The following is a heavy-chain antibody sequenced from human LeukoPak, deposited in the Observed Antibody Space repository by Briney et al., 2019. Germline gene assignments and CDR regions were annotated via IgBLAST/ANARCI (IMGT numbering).Heavy chain of an antibody. Sequence: SETLSLTCTVSGGSISSYYWSWIRQPPGKGLEWIGYIYYSGSTNYNPSLKSRVTISVDTSKNQFSLKLSSVTAADTAVYYCARGYCSGGSCPIYYYYMDVWGKGTLVTVSS. J-gene: IGHJ6*03. V-gene: IGHV4-59*01. CDR3: ARGYCSGGSCPIYYYYMDV. CDR1: GGSISSYY. CDR2: IYYSGST. D-gene: IGHD2-15*01.